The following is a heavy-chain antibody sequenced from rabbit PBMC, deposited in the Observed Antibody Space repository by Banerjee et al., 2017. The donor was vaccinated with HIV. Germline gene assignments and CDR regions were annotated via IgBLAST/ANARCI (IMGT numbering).Heavy chain of an antibody. J-gene: IGHJ3*01. CDR1: GFTLSSDW. CDR3: ARGGGTIILDF. Sequence: QSLEESGGGLVQPEGSLTLSCKASGFTLSSDWMCWVRQAPGKGPEWIACIDSGGGTTDYASWAKGRFTISKTSSTTVTLKMTSLTAADTATYFCARGGGTIILDFWGPGTLVTVS. CDR2: IDSGGGTT. V-gene: IGHV1S40*01. D-gene: IGHD1-1*01.